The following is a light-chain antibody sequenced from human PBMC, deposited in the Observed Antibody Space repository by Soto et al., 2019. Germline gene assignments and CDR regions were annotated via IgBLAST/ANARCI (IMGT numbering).Light chain of an antibody. V-gene: IGKV1-33*01. CDR2: DAS. CDR1: QAISKY. J-gene: IGKJ2*01. CDR3: QQYNNLPYT. Sequence: DIQMTQSPSSLSASLGDRVTITCQASQAISKYLHWYHQRPGKAPILVIYDASNLEAGAPSRFSGGGSGTSFTLTISSLQPEDIGKYFCQQYNNLPYTFGQGTKLDIK.